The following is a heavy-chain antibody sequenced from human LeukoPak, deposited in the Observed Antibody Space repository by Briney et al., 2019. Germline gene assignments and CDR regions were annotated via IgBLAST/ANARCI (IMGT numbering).Heavy chain of an antibody. CDR2: ISSSGSTI. CDR3: ARERVEMATFGVSGYYYYGMDV. D-gene: IGHD5-24*01. V-gene: IGHV3-11*01. Sequence: GGSLRLSCAASGFTFSDYYMSWIRQAPGKGLEWVSYISSSGSTIYYADSVKGRFTISRDNAKNSLYLQMNSLRAEDTAVYYCARERVEMATFGVSGYYYYGMDVWGQGTTVTVSS. CDR1: GFTFSDYY. J-gene: IGHJ6*02.